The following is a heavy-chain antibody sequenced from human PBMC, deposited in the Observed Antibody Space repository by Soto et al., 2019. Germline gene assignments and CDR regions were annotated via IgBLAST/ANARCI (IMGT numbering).Heavy chain of an antibody. CDR1: GFTFSSYG. Sequence: GSLRLSCAASGFTFSSYGMHWVRQAPGKGLEWVAVIWYDGSNKYYADSVKGRFTISRDNSKNTLYLQMNSLRAEDTAVYYCARDKGDYYDTPLDYWGQGTLVTVSS. V-gene: IGHV3-33*01. D-gene: IGHD3-22*01. CDR3: ARDKGDYYDTPLDY. CDR2: IWYDGSNK. J-gene: IGHJ4*02.